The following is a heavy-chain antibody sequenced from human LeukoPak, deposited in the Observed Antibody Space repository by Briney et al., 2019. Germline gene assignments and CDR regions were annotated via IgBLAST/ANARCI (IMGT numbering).Heavy chain of an antibody. CDR2: IRSKAYGGTT. CDR3: TREAVGTQYDFWSGYYGYNWFDP. V-gene: IGHV3-49*04. D-gene: IGHD3-3*01. Sequence: PGGSLRLSCTASGFTFGDYAMSWVRQAPGKGLEWVGFIRSKAYGGTTEYAASVKGRFTISRGDSKSIAYLQMNSLKTEDTAVYYCTREAVGTQYDFWSGYYGYNWFDPWGQGTLVTVSS. J-gene: IGHJ5*02. CDR1: GFTFGDYA.